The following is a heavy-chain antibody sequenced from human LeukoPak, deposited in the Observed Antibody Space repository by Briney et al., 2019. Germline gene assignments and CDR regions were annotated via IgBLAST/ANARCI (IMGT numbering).Heavy chain of an antibody. V-gene: IGHV3-23*01. D-gene: IGHD2-21*02. CDR3: VRGGMTAYYWFDP. CDR2: ISGRGGST. Sequence: PGGSLRLSCAASGFTFSSYAMSWVRHAPGKGLEWVSAISGRGGSTYYADSVKGRFTISRDKSKNTLYLEMKSLRPEEPAVYYCVRGGMTAYYWFDPWGQGTLVTVSS. CDR1: GFTFSSYA. J-gene: IGHJ5*02.